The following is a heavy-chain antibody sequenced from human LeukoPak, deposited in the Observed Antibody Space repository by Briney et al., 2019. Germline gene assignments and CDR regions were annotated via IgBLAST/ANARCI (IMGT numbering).Heavy chain of an antibody. J-gene: IGHJ1*01. V-gene: IGHV1-2*06. CDR1: GYTFTGYY. D-gene: IGHD2-2*01. CDR3: ARVRYCSSTSCYIDEYFQH. CDR2: INPNSGGT. Sequence: GASVKVSCKASGYTFTGYYMHWVRQAPGQGLEWMGRINPNSGGTNYAQKFQGRVTMTRDTSISTVYMELSRLRSDDTAVYYCARVRYCSSTSCYIDEYFQHWGQGTLVTVSS.